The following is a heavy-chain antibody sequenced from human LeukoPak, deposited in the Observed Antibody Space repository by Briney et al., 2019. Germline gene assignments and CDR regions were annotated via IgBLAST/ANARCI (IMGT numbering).Heavy chain of an antibody. CDR3: ARLTGWLQPDY. Sequence: SETLSLTCTVSGGSISTTSYFWAWIRQPPGEGLEWIGEINHSGSTNYNPSLKSRVTISLDTSKNQFSLKLSSVTAADTAVCYCARLTGWLQPDYWGQGTLVAVSS. J-gene: IGHJ4*02. D-gene: IGHD5-24*01. V-gene: IGHV4-39*01. CDR1: GGSISTTSYF. CDR2: INHSGST.